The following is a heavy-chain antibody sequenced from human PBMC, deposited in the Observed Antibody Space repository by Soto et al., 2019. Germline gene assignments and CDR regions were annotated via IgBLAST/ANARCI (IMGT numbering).Heavy chain of an antibody. D-gene: IGHD1-26*01. CDR3: ASDLVGASDSYGLDV. J-gene: IGHJ6*02. CDR2: IWHDGNNK. CDR1: RFTFSNYG. Sequence: QVQLVESGGGVVQPGRSLRLSCAASRFTFSNYGMHWVRQAPGKGLEWVAIIWHDGNNKYYADSVRGRFIISRDNSKNRLYLQMNSLRAEDTAVYYCASDLVGASDSYGLDVWGQGTPVTVSS. V-gene: IGHV3-33*01.